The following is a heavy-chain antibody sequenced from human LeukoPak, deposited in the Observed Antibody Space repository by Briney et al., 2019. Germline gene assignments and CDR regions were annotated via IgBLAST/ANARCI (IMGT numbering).Heavy chain of an antibody. V-gene: IGHV3-21*01. CDR1: GFTFSSYS. Sequence: GGSLRLSCAASGFTFSSYSMNWVRRAPGKGLEWVSSISSSSSYIYYADSVKGRFTISRDNAKNSLYLQMNSLGAEDTAVYYCAREHHLLCDYWGQGTLVTVSS. D-gene: IGHD2-2*01. CDR3: AREHHLLCDY. CDR2: ISSSSSYI. J-gene: IGHJ4*02.